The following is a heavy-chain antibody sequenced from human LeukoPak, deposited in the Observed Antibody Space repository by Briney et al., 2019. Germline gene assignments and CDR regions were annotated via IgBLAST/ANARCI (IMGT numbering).Heavy chain of an antibody. CDR3: AKEASGWIAAGYYFDY. D-gene: IGHD6-13*01. CDR1: GFTFSGYS. Sequence: GGSLRLSCAASGFTFSGYSMHWVRQAPGKGLVWVSRINTDGSTTTYADSVKGRFTISRDNSKNTLYLQMNSLRAEDTAVYYCAKEASGWIAAGYYFDYWGQGTLVTVSS. J-gene: IGHJ4*02. CDR2: INTDGSTT. V-gene: IGHV3-74*01.